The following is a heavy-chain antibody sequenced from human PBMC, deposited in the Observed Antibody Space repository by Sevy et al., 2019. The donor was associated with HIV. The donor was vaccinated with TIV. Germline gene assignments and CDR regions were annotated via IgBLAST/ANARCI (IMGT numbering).Heavy chain of an antibody. CDR3: ARTCSSTSCYNTGDY. Sequence: GGSLRLSCAASRFTVNNNYMTWVRQAPGKGLEGISIIYSDGTTYHADSVKDRFNISRDNSKNTLYLQMNSLRAEDTAVYYCARTCSSTSCYNTGDYWGQGTLVTVSS. V-gene: IGHV3-66*01. D-gene: IGHD2-2*02. CDR1: RFTVNNNY. J-gene: IGHJ4*02. CDR2: IYSDGTT.